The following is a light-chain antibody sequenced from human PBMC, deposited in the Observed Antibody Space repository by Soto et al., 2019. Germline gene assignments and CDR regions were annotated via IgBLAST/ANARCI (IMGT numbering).Light chain of an antibody. Sequence: QSALTQPASVSGSPGQSITISCTGTSSDVGGYNYVSWYQQHPGKAPKLMIYDVSNRPSGVSNRFSGSKSGNTASLTISGLQAEEETDYYCSSYTISSTQVFGGGTKLTVL. J-gene: IGLJ2*01. CDR1: SSDVGGYNY. CDR2: DVS. V-gene: IGLV2-14*01. CDR3: SSYTISSTQV.